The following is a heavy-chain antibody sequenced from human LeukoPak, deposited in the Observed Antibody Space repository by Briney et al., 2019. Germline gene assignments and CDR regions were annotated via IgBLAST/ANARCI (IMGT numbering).Heavy chain of an antibody. D-gene: IGHD5-18*01. J-gene: IGHJ4*02. CDR1: GFTFGSHA. Sequence: GGSLRLSCEASGFTFGSHAMYWVRQAPGKGLEWVAGIFGSGGSPHYADSVKGRFTISRDNSRNTVYLQINSLRDDDTAVYYCGKTTVGYSSGQKPAWPVNFWGQGTLVTVSS. V-gene: IGHV3-23*01. CDR3: GKTTVGYSSGQKPAWPVNF. CDR2: IFGSGGSP.